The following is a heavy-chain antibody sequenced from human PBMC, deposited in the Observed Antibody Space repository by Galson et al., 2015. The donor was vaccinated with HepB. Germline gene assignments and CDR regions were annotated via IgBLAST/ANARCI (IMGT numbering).Heavy chain of an antibody. CDR3: TTDWLGCGGDCYLLFDS. D-gene: IGHD2-21*02. V-gene: IGHV3-15*01. CDR1: GFTFSNAW. CDR2: IKSKTDGGTT. J-gene: IGHJ4*02. Sequence: SLRLSCAASGFTFSNAWMSWVRQAPGKGLEWVGRIKSKTDGGTTDYAAPVKGRFTISRDDSKNTLYLQMNSLKTEDTAVYYCTTDWLGCGGDCYLLFDSWGQGTLVTVSS.